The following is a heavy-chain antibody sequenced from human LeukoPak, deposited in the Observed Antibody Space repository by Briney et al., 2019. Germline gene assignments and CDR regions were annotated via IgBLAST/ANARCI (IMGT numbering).Heavy chain of an antibody. CDR1: GGSIGTYY. CDR3: AKLGSPRAY. CDR2: IYYFEKT. D-gene: IGHD7-27*01. J-gene: IGHJ4*02. Sequence: SETLSLTCIVSGGSIGTYYWSWIRQPPGKGLEWIGHIYYFEKTDYNPSLESRVTISVDAAKNHFSLKLRSVTPLDTAVYYCAKLGSPRAYWGQGILVTVSP. V-gene: IGHV4-59*01.